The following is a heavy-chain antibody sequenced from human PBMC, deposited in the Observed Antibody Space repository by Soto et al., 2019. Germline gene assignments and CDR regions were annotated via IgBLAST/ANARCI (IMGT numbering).Heavy chain of an antibody. Sequence: ASVKVSCKASGYTFTSYGISWVRQAPGQGLEWMGWINIGSGNTEYSQNFQDRITITRDTSASTVYMELSSLRSEDTAVYYCARDGGDCGYRLIYYYYIGLDVWGQGTTVTVSS. CDR1: GYTFTSYG. CDR3: ARDGGDCGYRLIYYYYIGLDV. J-gene: IGHJ6*02. CDR2: INIGSGNT. V-gene: IGHV1-3*04. D-gene: IGHD2-21*02.